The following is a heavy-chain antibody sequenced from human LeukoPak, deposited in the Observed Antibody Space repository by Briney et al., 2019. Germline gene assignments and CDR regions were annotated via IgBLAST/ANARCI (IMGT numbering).Heavy chain of an antibody. CDR3: ARQRQTSVAAGYYFDY. J-gene: IGHJ4*02. CDR2: IYYSGST. D-gene: IGHD6-13*01. Sequence: SETLSLTCTVSGGSISSSSYYWGWIRQPPGKGLEWIGSIYYSGSTYYNPSLKSRVTISVDTSKNQFSLKLSSVTAADTAVYYCARQRQTSVAAGYYFDYWGQGTLVTVSS. V-gene: IGHV4-39*01. CDR1: GGSISSSSYY.